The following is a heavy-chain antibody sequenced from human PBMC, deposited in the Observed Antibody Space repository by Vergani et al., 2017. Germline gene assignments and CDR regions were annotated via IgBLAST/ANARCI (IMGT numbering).Heavy chain of an antibody. Sequence: QVQLVESGGGLVKPGGSLRLSCAASGFTFSSYAMHWVRQAPGKGLEWVAVISYDGSNKYYADSVKGRFTISRDNSKNTLYLQMNSLRAEDTAVYYCARDFGDSSSWYRDYYYYYMDVWGKGTTVTVSS. CDR1: GFTFSSYA. CDR3: ARDFGDSSSWYRDYYYYYMDV. CDR2: ISYDGSNK. D-gene: IGHD6-13*01. J-gene: IGHJ6*03. V-gene: IGHV3-30*04.